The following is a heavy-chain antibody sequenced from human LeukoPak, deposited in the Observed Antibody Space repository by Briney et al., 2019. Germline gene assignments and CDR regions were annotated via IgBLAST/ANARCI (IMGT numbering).Heavy chain of an antibody. J-gene: IGHJ6*03. Sequence: SVKVSCKASGHTFTSYGISWVRQAPGQGLEWMGWISAYNGNTNYAQKLQGGVTMTTDTSTSTAYMELRSLRSDDTAVYYCARVVHSGYDLSYYYYYYMDVWGKGTTVTVSS. D-gene: IGHD5-12*01. CDR3: ARVVHSGYDLSYYYYYYMDV. CDR2: ISAYNGNT. V-gene: IGHV1-18*01. CDR1: GHTFTSYG.